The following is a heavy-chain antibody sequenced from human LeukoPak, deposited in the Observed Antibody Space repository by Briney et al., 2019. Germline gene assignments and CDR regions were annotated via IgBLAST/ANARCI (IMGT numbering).Heavy chain of an antibody. Sequence: GGSLRLSCATSGFSVSNNYVSWVREAPGKGLEWVSIIYSAGSTYYADSVKGRFTISRDNSKNTVYLQMNSLRAEDTAVYYCARFGGHSKGAFDIWGQGTMVTVYS. CDR2: IYSAGST. CDR3: ARFGGHSKGAFDI. CDR1: GFSVSNNY. V-gene: IGHV3-53*01. J-gene: IGHJ3*02. D-gene: IGHD3-10*01.